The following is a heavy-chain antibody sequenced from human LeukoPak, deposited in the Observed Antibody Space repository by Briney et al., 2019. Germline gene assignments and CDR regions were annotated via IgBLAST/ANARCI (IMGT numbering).Heavy chain of an antibody. V-gene: IGHV3-74*01. CDR3: ARGVGYYDILAGYFFDP. J-gene: IGHJ5*02. CDR2: INSDGSST. D-gene: IGHD3-9*01. CDR1: GFTFSSYW. Sequence: GGSLRLSCAASGFTFSSYWMHWVRQAPGKELVWVSRINSDGSSTSYADSVKGRFTISRDNAKNTLYLQMNSLRAEDTAVYYCARGVGYYDILAGYFFDPWGQGTLVTVSS.